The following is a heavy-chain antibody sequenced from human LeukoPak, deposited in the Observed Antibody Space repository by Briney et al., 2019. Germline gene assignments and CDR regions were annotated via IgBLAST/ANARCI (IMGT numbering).Heavy chain of an antibody. CDR2: IYYSGST. D-gene: IGHD3-22*01. CDR3: ASAPYDSSGYYFTGFDY. J-gene: IGHJ4*02. Sequence: SETLSLTCTVSGGSINSYYWSWIRQPPGKGLEWIGYIYYSGSTNYDPSLKSRVTISVGTSKNQFSLRLSSVTAADTAVYYCASAPYDSSGYYFTGFDYWGQGTLVTVSS. CDR1: GGSINSYY. V-gene: IGHV4-59*01.